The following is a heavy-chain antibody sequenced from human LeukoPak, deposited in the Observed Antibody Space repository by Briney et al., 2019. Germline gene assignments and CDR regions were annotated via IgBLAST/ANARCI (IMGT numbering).Heavy chain of an antibody. CDR2: INHSGST. CDR1: GGSFSGYY. J-gene: IGHJ3*02. D-gene: IGHD3-22*01. CDR3: AIRSGYYYWGAFDI. Sequence: PSETLSLTCAVYGGSFSGYYWSWIRQPPGKGLEWIGEINHSGSTNYNPSLKSRVTISVDTSKNQFPLKLSSVTAADTAVYYCAIRSGYYYWGAFDIWGQGTMVTVSS. V-gene: IGHV4-34*01.